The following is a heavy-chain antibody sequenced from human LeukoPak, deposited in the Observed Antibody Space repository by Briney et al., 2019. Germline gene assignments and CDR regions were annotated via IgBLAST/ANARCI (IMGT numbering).Heavy chain of an antibody. J-gene: IGHJ5*02. V-gene: IGHV4-39*01. D-gene: IGHD3-10*01. CDR2: IYYSGST. CDR1: GGSISSYY. CDR3: ARQITMVRGVINWFDP. Sequence: SETLSLTCTVSGGSISSYYWGWIRQPPGKGLEWIGSIYYSGSTYYNPSLKSRVTISVDTSKNQFSLKLSSVTAADTAVYYCARQITMVRGVINWFDPWGQGTLVTVSS.